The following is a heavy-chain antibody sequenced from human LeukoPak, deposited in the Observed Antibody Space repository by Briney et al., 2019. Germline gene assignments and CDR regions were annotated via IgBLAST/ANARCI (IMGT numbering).Heavy chain of an antibody. CDR3: ARDPVSSVTTLVY. CDR1: GYTFTSYY. CDR2: INPNSGGT. D-gene: IGHD4-4*01. J-gene: IGHJ4*02. Sequence: ASVKVSCKASGYTFTSYYMHWVRQAPGQGLEWMGWINPNSGGTNYAQKFQGRVTMTRDTSISTAYMELSRLRSDDTAVYYCARDPVSSVTTLVYWGQGTLVTVSS. V-gene: IGHV1-2*02.